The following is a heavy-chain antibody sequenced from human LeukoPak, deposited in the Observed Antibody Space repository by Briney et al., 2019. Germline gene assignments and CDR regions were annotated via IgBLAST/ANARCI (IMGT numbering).Heavy chain of an antibody. V-gene: IGHV4-30-2*01. J-gene: IGHJ4*02. CDR2: IYHSGTT. CDR1: GVSISSGGYS. Sequence: SETLSLTCAVSGVSISSGGYSWSWIRQPPGKGLEWIGYIYHSGTTFYNPSLKSRVTISVDRSKNQFSLKLSSVTAADTAVYYCARVSPYYFDYWGQGTRVTVSS. CDR3: ARVSPYYFDY.